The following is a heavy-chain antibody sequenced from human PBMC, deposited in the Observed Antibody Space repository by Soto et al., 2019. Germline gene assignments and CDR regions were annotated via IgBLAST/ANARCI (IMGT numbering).Heavy chain of an antibody. CDR2: FDPEDGET. J-gene: IGHJ6*02. D-gene: IGHD1-7*01. CDR3: ATDLNPSYNWNYGV. Sequence: ASVKVSCKVSGYTLTELSMHWVRQAPGKGLEWMGGFDPEDGETIYAQKFQGRVTMTEDTSTDTAYMELSSLRSEDTAAYYCATDLNPSYNWNYGVWGQGTTVTVSS. CDR1: GYTLTELS. V-gene: IGHV1-24*01.